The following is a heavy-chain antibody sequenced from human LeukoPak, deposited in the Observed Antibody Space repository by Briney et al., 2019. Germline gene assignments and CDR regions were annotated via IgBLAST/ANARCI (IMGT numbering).Heavy chain of an antibody. CDR2: INPNSGGT. D-gene: IGHD3-22*01. CDR1: GYTFTCYY. Sequence: ASVKVSCKASGYTFTCYYMHWVRQAPGQGLEWMGRINPNSGGTNYAQKFQGRVTMTRDTSISTAYMELSRLRSDDTAVYYCALDGYYDSSGHFDIWGQGTMVTVSS. V-gene: IGHV1-2*06. CDR3: ALDGYYDSSGHFDI. J-gene: IGHJ3*02.